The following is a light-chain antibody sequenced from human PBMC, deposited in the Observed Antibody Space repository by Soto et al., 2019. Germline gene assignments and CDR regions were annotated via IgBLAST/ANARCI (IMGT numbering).Light chain of an antibody. CDR2: DAS. J-gene: IGKJ4*01. CDR1: QGVANY. Sequence: EIVLTQSPATLSLSPGERATLSCRVSQGVANYLAWYQQKPGQAPRLLIYDASNRATGIPARFSGSGSGTDFTLTISSLEPEDFAVYYCQQRTRWPLTFGGGTKVDIK. V-gene: IGKV3D-11*01. CDR3: QQRTRWPLT.